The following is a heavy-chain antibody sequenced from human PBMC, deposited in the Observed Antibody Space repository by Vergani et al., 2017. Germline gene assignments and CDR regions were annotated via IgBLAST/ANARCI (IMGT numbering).Heavy chain of an antibody. CDR1: GFTFSDFS. Sequence: EVQLVESGGGLVKPGGSLRLSCAASGFTFSDFSMSWVRQAPGKGLEWVAFIGSSGPYINYADSVKGRFIISRDNTNNSLFLKLRSLRAEDAAVYYCARDCTSGGCPDNYGMDVWGQGATVTGSS. J-gene: IGHJ6*02. D-gene: IGHD2-8*01. CDR3: ARDCTSGGCPDNYGMDV. V-gene: IGHV3-21*06. CDR2: IGSSGPYI.